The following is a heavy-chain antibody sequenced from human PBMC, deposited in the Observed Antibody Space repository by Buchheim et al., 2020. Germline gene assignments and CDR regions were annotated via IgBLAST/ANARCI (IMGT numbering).Heavy chain of an antibody. V-gene: IGHV1-18*01. Sequence: QSQVVQSGSEVKKPGASVTLSCKASGYSFSSYGITWVRRTPGQGLEWIGWINTNNGFTKYAQKFQGRVTLTTDRPTSTAYIELRSLRSDDTAVYHCARVNSGSAPGRWLDAWGQGTL. CDR2: INTNNGFT. CDR3: ARVNSGSAPGRWLDA. CDR1: GYSFSSYG. D-gene: IGHD1-26*01. J-gene: IGHJ5*02.